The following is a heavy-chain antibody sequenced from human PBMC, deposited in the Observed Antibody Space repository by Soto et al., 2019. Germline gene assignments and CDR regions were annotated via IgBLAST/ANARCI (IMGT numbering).Heavy chain of an antibody. Sequence: SETLSLTCAVYGGSFSGYYWSWIRQPPGKGLEWIGEINHSGSTNYNPSLKTRVTISVDTSKNQFSLKLSSVTAADTAVYYCARGSPVLRYFVRYMDVWGKGTTVTSP. CDR1: GGSFSGYY. J-gene: IGHJ6*03. CDR2: INHSGST. D-gene: IGHD3-9*01. CDR3: ARGSPVLRYFVRYMDV. V-gene: IGHV4-34*01.